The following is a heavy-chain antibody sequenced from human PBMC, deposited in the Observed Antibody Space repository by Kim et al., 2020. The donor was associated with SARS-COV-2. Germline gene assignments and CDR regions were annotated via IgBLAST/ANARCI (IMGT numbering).Heavy chain of an antibody. CDR1: GFTFSSYA. CDR2: ISYDGSNK. CDR3: ARVSTAMAFDY. V-gene: IGHV3-30*04. J-gene: IGHJ4*02. Sequence: GGSLRLSCAASGFTFSSYAMHWVRQAPGKGLEWVAVISYDGSNKYYADSVKGRFTISRDNSKNTLYLQMSSLRAEDTAVYYCARVSTAMAFDYWGQGTLVTVSS. D-gene: IGHD5-18*01.